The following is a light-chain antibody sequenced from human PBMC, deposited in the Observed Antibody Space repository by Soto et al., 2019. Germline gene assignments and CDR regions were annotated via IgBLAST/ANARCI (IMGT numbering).Light chain of an antibody. CDR2: WAS. J-gene: IGKJ2*01. V-gene: IGKV4-1*01. Sequence: DIVMTQSPDSLAVSLGERATINCKSSQIVSYSSNNKNYLAWYQQKPGQPPKLLIYWASTRESGVPDRFSGSGSGTDFTLTISSLKAEDVAVYFCQQYYSTPFTFGQGTKLEIK. CDR1: QIVSYSSNNKNY. CDR3: QQYYSTPFT.